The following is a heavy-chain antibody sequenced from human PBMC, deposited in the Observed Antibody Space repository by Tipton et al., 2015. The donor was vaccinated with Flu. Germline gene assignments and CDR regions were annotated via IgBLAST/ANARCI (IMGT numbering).Heavy chain of an antibody. CDR2: IKQDGSDK. CDR3: ARDHSDGNGPYFDH. V-gene: IGHV3-7*03. CDR1: GGSISSYY. Sequence: LSLTCTVSGGSISSYYWSWIRQPPGKGLEWVANIKQDGSDKFYVVSVRGRFTISRDNAKNSLYLLMDSLRAEDTAVYYCARDHSDGNGPYFDHWGQGTLVTVSS. J-gene: IGHJ4*02. D-gene: IGHD5-18*01.